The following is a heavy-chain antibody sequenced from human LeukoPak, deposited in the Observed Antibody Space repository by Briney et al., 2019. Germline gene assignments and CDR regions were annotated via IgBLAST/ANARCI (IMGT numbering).Heavy chain of an antibody. CDR3: ATGRTYQDSTPCDY. D-gene: IGHD2-2*01. J-gene: IGHJ4*02. CDR2: MTPSNGHT. Sequence: ASVKVSCKTSGYTFNSFDINWVRQATGQGLEWMGWMTPSNGHTGYARKFQGRVTMTRDTSISTAYMELSSLKSEDTALYYCATGRTYQDSTPCDYWGQGTWVTVSS. CDR1: GYTFNSFD. V-gene: IGHV1-8*01.